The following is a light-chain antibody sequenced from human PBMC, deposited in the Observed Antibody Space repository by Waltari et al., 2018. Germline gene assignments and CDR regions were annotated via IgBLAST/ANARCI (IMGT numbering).Light chain of an antibody. CDR2: EVT. CDR1: SSDVGGYNY. Sequence: QSALTQPPSASGSPGQSVTISCTGTSSDVGGYNYVSWYQQHPGKAPKLMIYEVTKRPSGVPDRFSGSKSGNTASLTVSGLQAEDEADYYCRSYAGINNFPYVFGTGTRVTVL. J-gene: IGLJ1*01. V-gene: IGLV2-8*01. CDR3: RSYAGINNFPYV.